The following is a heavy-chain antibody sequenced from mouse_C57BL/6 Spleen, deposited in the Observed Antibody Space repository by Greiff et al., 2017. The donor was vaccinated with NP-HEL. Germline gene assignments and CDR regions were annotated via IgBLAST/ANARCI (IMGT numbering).Heavy chain of an antibody. V-gene: IGHV5-17*01. J-gene: IGHJ4*01. D-gene: IGHD2-4*01. Sequence: EVKLVESGGGLVKPGGSLKLSCAASGFTFSDYGMHWVRQAPEKGLEWVAYISSGSSTIYYADTVKGRFTISRDNAKNTLFLQMTSLRSEDTAMYYCARNDYDYDDYAMDYWGQGTSVTVSS. CDR2: ISSGSSTI. CDR1: GFTFSDYG. CDR3: ARNDYDYDDYAMDY.